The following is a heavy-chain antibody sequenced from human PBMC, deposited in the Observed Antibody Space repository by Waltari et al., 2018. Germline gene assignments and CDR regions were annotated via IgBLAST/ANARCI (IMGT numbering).Heavy chain of an antibody. D-gene: IGHD3-10*01. Sequence: QVQLVQSGAEVKKPGASVKVSCKASGYTFTNYGINWVRQAPGQGLEWMGWISGYNGDTNSAKKLQGRVTMTTDTSTSTAYMELRSLRSDDTAIYYCARDGGVTMLQSTYYFDYWGQGTLVTVSS. V-gene: IGHV1-18*01. J-gene: IGHJ4*02. CDR1: GYTFTNYG. CDR2: ISGYNGDT. CDR3: ARDGGVTMLQSTYYFDY.